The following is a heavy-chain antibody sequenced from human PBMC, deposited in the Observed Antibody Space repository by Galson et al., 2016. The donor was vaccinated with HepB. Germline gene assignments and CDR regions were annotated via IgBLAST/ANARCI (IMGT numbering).Heavy chain of an antibody. J-gene: IGHJ6*02. CDR3: ATALFNGVMDV. Sequence: SVKVSCKASGDTFNSYGISWVRQAPGQGLEWMGGIIPSRTTTKYAQKFQGRVTITADKSTSTAYLEVINLRAEDTAVYWCATALFNGVMDVWGQGATVTVSS. D-gene: IGHD2-8*01. CDR2: IIPSRTTT. CDR1: GDTFNSYG. V-gene: IGHV1-69*10.